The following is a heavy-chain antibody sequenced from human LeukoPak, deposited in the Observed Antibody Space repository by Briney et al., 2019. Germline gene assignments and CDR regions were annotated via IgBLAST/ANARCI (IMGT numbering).Heavy chain of an antibody. D-gene: IGHD3-3*01. CDR1: GGSFSGYY. V-gene: IGHV4-34*01. J-gene: IGHJ6*03. CDR2: INHSGST. Sequence: PSETLSLTCAVYGGSFSGYYWSWIRQPPGKGLEWIGEINHSGSTNYNPSLKSRVTVSVDTSKNQFSLKLSSVTAADTAVYYCARGTYYDFWSGYRSYYYYYMDVWGKGATVTVSS. CDR3: ARGTYYDFWSGYRSYYYYYMDV.